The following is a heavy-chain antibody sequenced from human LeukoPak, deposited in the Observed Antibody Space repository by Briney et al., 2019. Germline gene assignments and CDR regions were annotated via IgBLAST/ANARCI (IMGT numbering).Heavy chain of an antibody. CDR2: ISWNSGSI. CDR3: AKDMKARGYSGYDY. J-gene: IGHJ4*02. CDR1: GFSFDDYA. Sequence: GGSLRLSCAASGFSFDDYAMHWVRQAPGKGLEWVSGISWNSGSIGYADSVKGRFTTSRDNAKKSLYLQMNSLRAEDTALYYCAKDMKARGYSGYDYWGQGTQVTVSS. V-gene: IGHV3-9*01. D-gene: IGHD5-12*01.